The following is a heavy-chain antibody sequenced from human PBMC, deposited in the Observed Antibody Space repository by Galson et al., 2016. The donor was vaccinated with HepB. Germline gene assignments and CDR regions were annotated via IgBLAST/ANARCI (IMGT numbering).Heavy chain of an antibody. Sequence: SLRLSCAASGFTVNRRGMHWVRQAPGKGLEWVAADSMDGRRNWDADSVQGRFTISRDNSNNMLFRQIRSLRVDDTAVYYCAKRHEYCPPVGCSVDSWGQGTLVSVSS. CDR2: DSMDGRRN. J-gene: IGHJ4*02. D-gene: IGHD2/OR15-2a*01. CDR3: AKRHEYCPPVGCSVDS. CDR1: GFTVNRRG. V-gene: IGHV3-30*18.